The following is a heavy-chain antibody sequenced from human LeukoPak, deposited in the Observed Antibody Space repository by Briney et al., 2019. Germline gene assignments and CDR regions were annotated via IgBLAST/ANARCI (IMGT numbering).Heavy chain of an antibody. CDR1: GFTFSSYA. D-gene: IGHD2-2*01. V-gene: IGHV3-23*01. CDR2: ISDTGGNT. CDR3: ARKYCTSTKCYHVDY. Sequence: PGGSLRLSCAASGFTFSSYAMNWVRQAPGKGLEWVSSISDTGGNTYYTDSVKGRFTISRDNSKNTLYLQMNSLRAEDTAVYYCARKYCTSTKCYHVDYWGQGTLVTVSS. J-gene: IGHJ4*02.